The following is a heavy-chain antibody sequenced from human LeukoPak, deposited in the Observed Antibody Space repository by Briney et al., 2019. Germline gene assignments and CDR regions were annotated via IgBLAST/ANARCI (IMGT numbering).Heavy chain of an antibody. V-gene: IGHV3-21*01. CDR3: ARDGFEYYYDSSGYYTEGVDY. J-gene: IGHJ4*02. Sequence: GGSLRLSCAASGFTFSSYSMNWVRQAPGKGLEWVSSISSSSSYIYYADSVKGRFTISRDNAKNSLYLQMNSLRAEDTAVYYCARDGFEYYYDSSGYYTEGVDYWGQGTLVTVSS. D-gene: IGHD3-22*01. CDR2: ISSSSSYI. CDR1: GFTFSSYS.